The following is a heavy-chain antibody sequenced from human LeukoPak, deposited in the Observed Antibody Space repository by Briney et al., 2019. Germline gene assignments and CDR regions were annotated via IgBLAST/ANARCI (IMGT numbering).Heavy chain of an antibody. CDR2: INPNSGGT. D-gene: IGHD6-13*01. CDR1: GYTFTGYY. Sequence: ASVKVSCKASGYTFTGYYMHWVRQAPGQGLEWTEWINPNSGGTNYAQKFQGRVTMTRDTSISTAYMELSRLRSDDTAVYYCARADSKPLVASYGKPIAAKEPLYAFDIWGQGTMVTVSS. CDR3: ARADSKPLVASYGKPIAAKEPLYAFDI. V-gene: IGHV1-2*02. J-gene: IGHJ3*02.